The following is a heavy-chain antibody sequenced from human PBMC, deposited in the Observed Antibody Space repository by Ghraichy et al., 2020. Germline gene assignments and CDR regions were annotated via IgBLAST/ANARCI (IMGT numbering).Heavy chain of an antibody. CDR2: IYYSGST. CDR3: ARGAVTNVGYYYYYYMDV. V-gene: IGHV4-59*01. Sequence: SETLSLTCTVSGGSISSYYWSWIRQPPGKGLEWIGYIYYSGSTNYNPSLKSRVTISVDTSKNQFSLKLSSVTAADTAVYYCARGAVTNVGYYYYYYMDVWGKGTTVTVSS. J-gene: IGHJ6*03. D-gene: IGHD4-17*01. CDR1: GGSISSYY.